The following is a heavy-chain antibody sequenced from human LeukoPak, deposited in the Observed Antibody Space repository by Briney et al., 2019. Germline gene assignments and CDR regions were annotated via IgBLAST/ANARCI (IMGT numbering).Heavy chain of an antibody. CDR3: ARALYCSSTSCSENWFDP. CDR2: ISAYNGNT. D-gene: IGHD2-2*01. Sequence: ASVKVSCKASGYTFTSYGISWVRQAPGQGLEWKGWISAYNGNTNYAQKLQGRVTMTTDTSTSTAYMELRSLRSDDTAVYYCARALYCSSTSCSENWFDPWGQGTLVTVSS. J-gene: IGHJ5*02. CDR1: GYTFTSYG. V-gene: IGHV1-18*01.